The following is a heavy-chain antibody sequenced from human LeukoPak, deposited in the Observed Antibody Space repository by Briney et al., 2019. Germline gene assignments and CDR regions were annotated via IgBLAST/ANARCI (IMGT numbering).Heavy chain of an antibody. CDR3: ARGYYYDSSGYYYGFDY. D-gene: IGHD3-22*01. CDR2: ISSSSSYT. V-gene: IGHV3-11*06. J-gene: IGHJ4*02. CDR1: GFTFSDYY. Sequence: GGSLRLSCAASGFTFSDYYMSWIRQAPGKGLEWVSYISSSSSYTNYADSVKGRFTISRDNAKNSLYLQMNSLRDEDTAVYYCARGYYYDSSGYYYGFDYWGQGTLVTVSS.